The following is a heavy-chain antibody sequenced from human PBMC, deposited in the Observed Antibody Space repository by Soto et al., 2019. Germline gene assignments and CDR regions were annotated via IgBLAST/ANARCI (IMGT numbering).Heavy chain of an antibody. CDR2: INPNSGGT. CDR3: ARGDCSGGSCYPLYYGMDV. D-gene: IGHD2-15*01. V-gene: IGHV1-2*02. J-gene: IGHJ6*02. Sequence: RASVKVSCKASGYTFTGYYMHWVRQAPGQGLEWMGWINPNSGGTNYAQKFQGRVTMTRDTSISTAYMELSRLRSDDTAVYYCARGDCSGGSCYPLYYGMDVWGQGTTVTVSS. CDR1: GYTFTGYY.